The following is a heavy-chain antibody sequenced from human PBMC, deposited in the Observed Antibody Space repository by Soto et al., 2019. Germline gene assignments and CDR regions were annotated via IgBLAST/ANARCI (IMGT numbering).Heavy chain of an antibody. CDR3: ARHEGVPAADGLDV. V-gene: IGHV5-10-1*01. CDR2: IDPSDSYT. CDR1: GYSFTSYW. J-gene: IGHJ6*02. D-gene: IGHD2-2*01. Sequence: GESLKISCKGSGYSFTSYWITWVRQLPVKGLEWMGRIDPSDSYTTYSPSFQGHITISVDKSISTAYLQWTSLKASDTAMYYCARHEGVPAADGLDVWGRGTTVTVSS.